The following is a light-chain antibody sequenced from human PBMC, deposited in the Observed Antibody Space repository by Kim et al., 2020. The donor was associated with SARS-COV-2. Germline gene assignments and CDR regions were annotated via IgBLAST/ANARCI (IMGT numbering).Light chain of an antibody. CDR3: HQYGSSPRT. CDR1: QSVANSH. J-gene: IGKJ1*01. CDR2: SSS. Sequence: SPGDRATLSCRASQSVANSHLAWYQQRPGQAPSLLIYSSSTRATDIPDRFSGSGSGTDFTLTITRLEPEDFAMYYCHQYGSSPRTFGQGTKVDIK. V-gene: IGKV3-20*01.